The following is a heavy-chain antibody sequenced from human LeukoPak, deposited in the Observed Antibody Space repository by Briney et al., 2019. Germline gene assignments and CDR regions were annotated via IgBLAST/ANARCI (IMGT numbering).Heavy chain of an antibody. J-gene: IGHJ3*02. CDR1: GFTFSSYG. Sequence: GGSLRLSCEASGFTFSSYGMSWVRQAPGKGLEWVSGISVSGGNTFYADSVKGRFTISRDNSKNTLYLQMNSLRAEDTAVYYCAKDRQWLARGDAFNIWGQGTMVAVSS. CDR3: AKDRQWLARGDAFNI. V-gene: IGHV3-23*01. D-gene: IGHD6-19*01. CDR2: ISVSGGNT.